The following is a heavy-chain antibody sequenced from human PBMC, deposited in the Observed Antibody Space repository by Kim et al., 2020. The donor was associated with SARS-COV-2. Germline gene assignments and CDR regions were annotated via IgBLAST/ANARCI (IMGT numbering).Heavy chain of an antibody. D-gene: IGHD3-3*01. Sequence: SETLSLTCAVYVGSFSGYHWTWIRQSPGKGLEWIGEITNSGATNYNPSLKSRVAISVDTSKNQFSLKVKSVTAADTAVYFCARGRAGVVPSPVLGLGPYYEYYALDVWGQGTTVSVSS. V-gene: IGHV4-34*01. J-gene: IGHJ6*02. CDR3: ARGRAGVVPSPVLGLGPYYEYYALDV. CDR1: VGSFSGYH. CDR2: ITNSGAT.